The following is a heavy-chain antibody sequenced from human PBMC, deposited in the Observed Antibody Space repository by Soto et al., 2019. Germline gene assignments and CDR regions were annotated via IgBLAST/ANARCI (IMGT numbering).Heavy chain of an antibody. CDR2: IYHSGST. J-gene: IGHJ4*02. V-gene: IGHV4-30-2*01. CDR1: GGSISSGGYS. D-gene: IGHD3-16*01. CDR3: ARGPPFH. Sequence: QLQLQESGSGLVKPSQTLSLTCAVSGGSISSGGYSWSWIRQPPGKGLEWIGYIYHSGSTYYNPPXXXRXXIAVDRSKTQFSLKLSSVTAADTAVYYCARGPPFHWGQGTLVTVSS.